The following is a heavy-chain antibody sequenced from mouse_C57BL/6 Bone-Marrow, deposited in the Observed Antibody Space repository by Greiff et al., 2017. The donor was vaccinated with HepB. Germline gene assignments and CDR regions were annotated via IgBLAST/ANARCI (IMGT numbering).Heavy chain of an antibody. Sequence: VQLQQPGAELVMPGASVKLSCKASGYTFTSYWMHWVKQRPGQGLEWIGEIDPSDSYTNYNQKFKGKSTLTVDKSSSTAYMQLSSLTSEDSAVYYCARGGIYYYGSSYGDYWGQGTTLTVSS. CDR2: IDPSDSYT. V-gene: IGHV1-69*01. CDR1: GYTFTSYW. CDR3: ARGGIYYYGSSYGDY. D-gene: IGHD1-1*01. J-gene: IGHJ2*01.